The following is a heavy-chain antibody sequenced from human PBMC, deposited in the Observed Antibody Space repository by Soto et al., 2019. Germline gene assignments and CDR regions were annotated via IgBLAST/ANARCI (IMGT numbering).Heavy chain of an antibody. Sequence: QVQLVESGGGVVQPGRSLRLSCVASGFTFSNYGIHWVRQAPGNGLEWVAVISRDGSVRYYADSVKGRFTISRDNSKNTLYLQVNNLRPEDTAVYYCAKEYCGGHCSSDYFDYWGQGTLVTVSS. CDR1: GFTFSNYG. CDR3: AKEYCGGHCSSDYFDY. V-gene: IGHV3-30*18. J-gene: IGHJ4*02. CDR2: ISRDGSVR. D-gene: IGHD2-21*01.